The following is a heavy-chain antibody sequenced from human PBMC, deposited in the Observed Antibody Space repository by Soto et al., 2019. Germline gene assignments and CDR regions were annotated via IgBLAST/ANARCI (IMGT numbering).Heavy chain of an antibody. CDR2: ISYDGSNK. J-gene: IGHJ6*02. Sequence: GGSLILSCAASGFHFSSYVMHWVRTAPGKGLEWVAVISYDGSNKYYADSVKGRFTISRDNSKNTLYLQMNSLSAEDTAVYYCAKANLVLGYYGMDVWGQGTTVTVSS. CDR1: GFHFSSYV. CDR3: AKANLVLGYYGMDV. V-gene: IGHV3-30*18. D-gene: IGHD2-8*02.